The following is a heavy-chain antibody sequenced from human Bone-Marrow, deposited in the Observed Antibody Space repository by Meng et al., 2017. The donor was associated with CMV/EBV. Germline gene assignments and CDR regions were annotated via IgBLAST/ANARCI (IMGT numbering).Heavy chain of an antibody. D-gene: IGHD2-2*01. J-gene: IGHJ4*02. CDR2: MWTDGNT. V-gene: IGHV3-66*02. CDR3: VPDIVIVPVSY. CDR1: GFTFSGYT. Sequence: GGSLTPSCVASGFTFSGYTMNWVRQAPGKGLEWISVMWTDGNTYYADSVKGRFTISRDNSKNTVYLQMNSLRTEDTALYYCVPDIVIVPVSYWGQETLVTVSS.